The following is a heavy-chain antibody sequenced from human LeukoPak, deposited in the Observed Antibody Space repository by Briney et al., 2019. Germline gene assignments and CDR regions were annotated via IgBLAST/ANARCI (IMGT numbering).Heavy chain of an antibody. V-gene: IGHV3-43*02. D-gene: IGHD2-15*01. CDR2: ISGDAGST. J-gene: IGHJ3*01. Sequence: PGGSLRLSCAASGFTFDDYAMHWVRQVPGKGLEWISLISGDAGSTYYADSVKGRFTISRDNNKNSLYLQMNSLRAEDTALYYCARYGGNAFDVWGQGTMVTVSS. CDR3: ARYGGNAFDV. CDR1: GFTFDDYA.